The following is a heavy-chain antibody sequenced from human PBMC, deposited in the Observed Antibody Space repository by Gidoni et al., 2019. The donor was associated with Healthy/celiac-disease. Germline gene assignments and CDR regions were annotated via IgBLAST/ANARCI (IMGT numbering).Heavy chain of an antibody. CDR2: IYHSGST. J-gene: IGHJ4*02. CDR1: GYSFSRGHY. CDR3: TRNFGVVIPTYYFGY. Sequence: QVQLQQSGPGLVKPSATLSLTCTVSGYSFSRGHYWGWLRQPPGKGLEWSGGIYHSGSTYYNPSLKSRVTISVDTSKNQFSLKLSSVTAADTAVYYWTRNFGVVIPTYYFGYWGQGTLVTVSS. V-gene: IGHV4-38-2*02. D-gene: IGHD3-3*01.